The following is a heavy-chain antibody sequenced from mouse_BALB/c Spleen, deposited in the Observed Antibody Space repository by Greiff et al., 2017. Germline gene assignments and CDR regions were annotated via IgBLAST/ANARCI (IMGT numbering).Heavy chain of an antibody. CDR1: GYTFTSYW. J-gene: IGHJ2*01. Sequence: VQLQQSGAELAKPGASVKMSCKASGYTFTSYWMHWVKQRPGQGLEWIGYINPSTGYTEYNQKFKDKATLTADKSSSTAYMQLSSLTSEDSAVYYCTRRLFDYWGQGTTLTVSS. D-gene: IGHD3-2*02. V-gene: IGHV1-7*01. CDR2: INPSTGYT. CDR3: TRRLFDY.